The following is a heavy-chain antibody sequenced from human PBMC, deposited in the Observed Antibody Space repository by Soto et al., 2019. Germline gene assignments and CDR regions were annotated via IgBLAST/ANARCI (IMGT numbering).Heavy chain of an antibody. D-gene: IGHD6-13*01. CDR1: GGSISSYY. CDR3: AGVGYSSRDTFAS. V-gene: IGHV4-59*01. J-gene: IGHJ4*02. CDR2: INYSGST. Sequence: QVQLQESGPGLVKPSETLSLTCTVSGGSISSYYWRWLRQFPGKGLEWSAYINYSGSTNYNPSLTNRVTISVDTYKNPFSLKLSSVTAADPAVYYCAGVGYSSRDTFASWGQGTLVTVCS.